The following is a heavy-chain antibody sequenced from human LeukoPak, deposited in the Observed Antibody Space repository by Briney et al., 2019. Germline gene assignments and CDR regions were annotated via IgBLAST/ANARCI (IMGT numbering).Heavy chain of an antibody. CDR2: IVVGSGNT. D-gene: IGHD7-27*01. Sequence: GTSVKVSCKASGFTFTSSAMQWVRQARGQRLEWIGWIVVGSGNTNYAQKFQERVTITRDMSTSTAYMELSSLRSEDTAVYYCAKEKIENWGSPAFDYWGQGTLVTVSS. V-gene: IGHV1-58*02. J-gene: IGHJ4*02. CDR3: AKEKIENWGSPAFDY. CDR1: GFTFTSSA.